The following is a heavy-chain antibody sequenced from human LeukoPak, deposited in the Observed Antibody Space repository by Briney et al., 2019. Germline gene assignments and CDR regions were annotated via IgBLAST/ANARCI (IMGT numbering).Heavy chain of an antibody. V-gene: IGHV1-69*05. CDR2: IIPIFGTA. CDR1: GGTFSSYA. Sequence: SVKVSCKASGGTFSSYAISWVRQAPGQGLEWMGGIIPIFGTANYAQKLQGRVTMTTDTSTSTAYIELRSLRSDDTAVYYCARSAVSGSGKLDYWGQGTLVTVSS. J-gene: IGHJ4*02. CDR3: ARSAVSGSGKLDY. D-gene: IGHD3-10*01.